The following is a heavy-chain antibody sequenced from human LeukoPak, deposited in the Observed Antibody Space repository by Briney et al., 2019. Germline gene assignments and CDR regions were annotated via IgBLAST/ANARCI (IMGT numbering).Heavy chain of an antibody. CDR2: INPSGGST. J-gene: IGHJ4*02. D-gene: IGHD3-22*01. V-gene: IGHV1-46*01. CDR3: ARDVLHRIHYDSSAYYPGSSY. Sequence: ASVKVSCKAFGYTFTSNYMHWVRQAPGQGLEWMGIINPSGGSTSYAQKFQGRVTMTRDMSTSTVYMELSSLRSDDTAVYYCARDVLHRIHYDSSAYYPGSSYWGQGTLVTVSS. CDR1: GYTFTSNY.